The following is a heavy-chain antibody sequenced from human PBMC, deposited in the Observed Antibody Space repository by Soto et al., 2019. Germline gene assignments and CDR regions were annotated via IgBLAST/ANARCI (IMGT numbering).Heavy chain of an antibody. Sequence: GGSLRLSCAASGFTFSSYGMHWVRQAPGKGLEWVAVIWYDGSNKYYADSVKGRFTISRDNSKNTLYLQMNSLRAEDTAVYYCARDNAKTAATPLWFDPWGQGTLVTVSS. D-gene: IGHD2-15*01. V-gene: IGHV3-33*01. J-gene: IGHJ5*02. CDR2: IWYDGSNK. CDR1: GFTFSSYG. CDR3: ARDNAKTAATPLWFDP.